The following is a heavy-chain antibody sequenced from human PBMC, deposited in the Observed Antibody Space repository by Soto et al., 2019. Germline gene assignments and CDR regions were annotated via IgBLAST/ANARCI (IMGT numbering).Heavy chain of an antibody. Sequence: QVQLQQWGAGLLKPSETLSLTCAVYGGSFSGYYWSWIRQPPGKGLEWIGEINHSGSTNYNPSLKSRVTISVDTSKNQFSLKLSSVTAADTAVYYCARALTFGFRGIAARHDAFDIWGQGTMVTVSS. CDR1: GGSFSGYY. J-gene: IGHJ3*02. CDR2: INHSGST. D-gene: IGHD6-6*01. V-gene: IGHV4-34*01. CDR3: ARALTFGFRGIAARHDAFDI.